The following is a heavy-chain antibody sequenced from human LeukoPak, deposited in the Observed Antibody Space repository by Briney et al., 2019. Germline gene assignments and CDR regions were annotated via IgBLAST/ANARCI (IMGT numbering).Heavy chain of an antibody. CDR1: GGSISSYY. J-gene: IGHJ4*02. Sequence: SETLSLTCTVSGGSISSYYWSWIRQPPGKGLEWIGYIYYSGSTSYNPSLKSRVTISVDTSKNQFSLKLSSVTAADTAVYYCATPLGTSGWYYFDYWGQGTLVTVSS. CDR3: ATPLGTSGWYYFDY. CDR2: IYYSGST. D-gene: IGHD6-19*01. V-gene: IGHV4-59*01.